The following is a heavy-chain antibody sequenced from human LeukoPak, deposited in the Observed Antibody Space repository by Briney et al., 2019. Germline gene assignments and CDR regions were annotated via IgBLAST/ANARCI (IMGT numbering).Heavy chain of an antibody. CDR3: AKVGEQWLLWGYFDY. CDR1: GFTFSSYA. CDR2: ISGSGGST. Sequence: PGGSLRLSCAASGFTFSSYAMSWVRQAPGKGLEWVSAISGSGGSTYYADSVKGRFTISRDNSKNTLYLQTNSLRAEDTAVYYCAKVGEQWLLWGYFDYWGQGTLVTVSS. V-gene: IGHV3-23*01. D-gene: IGHD6-19*01. J-gene: IGHJ4*02.